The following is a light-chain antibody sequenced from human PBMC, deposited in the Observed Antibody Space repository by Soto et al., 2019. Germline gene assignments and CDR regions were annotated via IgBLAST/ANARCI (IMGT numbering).Light chain of an antibody. CDR3: RQLRMYPST. CDR2: AAS. CDR1: QDIAIY. J-gene: IGKJ4*01. V-gene: IGKV1-9*01. Sequence: IQLTQSPSSLSASVGDRVTITCQASQDIAIYLAWYQQKPGEAPKLLIYAASTLYGGVPSRFSGSGSGTDFALTITSLQAEDFATYYCRQLRMYPSTFGGGTKVEIK.